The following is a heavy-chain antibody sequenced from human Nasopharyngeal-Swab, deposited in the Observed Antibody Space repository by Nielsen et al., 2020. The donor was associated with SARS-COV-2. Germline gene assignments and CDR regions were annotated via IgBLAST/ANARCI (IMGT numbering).Heavy chain of an antibody. CDR1: GGSISSGGYY. D-gene: IGHD3-22*01. CDR2: IYYSGST. Sequence: SETLSLTCTVSGGSISSGGYYWSWIRQHPGKGLEWIGYIYYSGSTNYNPSLKSRVTISVDTSKNQFSLKLSSVTAADTAVYYCASSPHYYDSSGYYDDAFDIWGQGTMVTVSS. CDR3: ASSPHYYDSSGYYDDAFDI. V-gene: IGHV4-61*08. J-gene: IGHJ3*02.